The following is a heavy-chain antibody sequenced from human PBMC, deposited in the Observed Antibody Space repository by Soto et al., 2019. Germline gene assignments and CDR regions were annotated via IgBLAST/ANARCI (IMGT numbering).Heavy chain of an antibody. V-gene: IGHV3-23*01. CDR2: MRISGSST. J-gene: IGHJ1*01. CDR1: GFTFISYA. Sequence: GSLRLSCAASGFTFISYAMSWCRQPPLKWIEWVSLMRISGSSTYYADSMNGQFTIARDNSKNALYLQMNSLRFEDTAVYYCAIGAYSYDSSGYYYAYFQHWGQGTLVTVSS. CDR3: AIGAYSYDSSGYYYAYFQH. D-gene: IGHD3-22*01.